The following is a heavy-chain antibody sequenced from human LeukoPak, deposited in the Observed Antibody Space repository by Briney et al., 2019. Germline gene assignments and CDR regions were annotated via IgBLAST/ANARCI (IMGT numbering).Heavy chain of an antibody. V-gene: IGHV3-66*01. CDR3: ARDRNTDFWSGYYTNYFDY. D-gene: IGHD3-3*01. Sequence: GGSLRLSCAASGFTFSSYAMSWVRQAPGKGLERVSVIYSGGSTYYADSVKGRFTISRDNSKNTLYLQMNSLRAEDTAVYYCARDRNTDFWSGYYTNYFDYWGQGTLVTVSS. CDR1: GFTFSSYA. J-gene: IGHJ4*02. CDR2: IYSGGST.